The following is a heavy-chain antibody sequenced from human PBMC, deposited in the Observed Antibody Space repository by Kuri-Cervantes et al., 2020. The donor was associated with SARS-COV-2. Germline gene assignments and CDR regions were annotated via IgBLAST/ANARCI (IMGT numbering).Heavy chain of an antibody. Sequence: GESLKISCAASEFTFSTYAMHWVRQAPGKGLEWVAFIWYDEDNKYYADSVKGRFTITRDNSKNTLYLQMNTLRAEDTAVYYCGSGLLPHYWGQGTLVTVSS. CDR2: IWYDEDNK. J-gene: IGHJ4*02. D-gene: IGHD3-22*01. V-gene: IGHV3-30*02. CDR1: EFTFSTYA. CDR3: GSGLLPHY.